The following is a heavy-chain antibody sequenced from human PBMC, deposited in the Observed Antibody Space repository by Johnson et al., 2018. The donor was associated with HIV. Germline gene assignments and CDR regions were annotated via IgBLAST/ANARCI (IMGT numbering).Heavy chain of an antibody. Sequence: LVESGGGLVQPGRSLRLSCAASGFTFDDYAMHWVRQAPGKGLEWVSGISWNSGSIGYADSVKGRFTIARDNAKNSLYLQMNSLRAEDTALYYCAKDVWVAARGDASDIWGQGTMVTVSS. V-gene: IGHV3-9*01. CDR3: AKDVWVAARGDASDI. CDR2: ISWNSGSI. J-gene: IGHJ3*02. D-gene: IGHD6-6*01. CDR1: GFTFDDYA.